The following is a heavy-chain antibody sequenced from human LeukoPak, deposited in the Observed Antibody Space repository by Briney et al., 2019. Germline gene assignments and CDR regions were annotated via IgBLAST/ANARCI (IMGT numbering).Heavy chain of an antibody. CDR2: IYSGGST. D-gene: IGHD3-22*01. CDR1: GFTVSSNY. CDR3: AKVGGGKGYYDSSGYYSGYYYYMDV. J-gene: IGHJ6*03. V-gene: IGHV3-53*01. Sequence: GGSLRLSCAASGFTVSSNYMSWVRQAPGKGLEWVSVIYSGGSTYYADSVKGRFTISRDNSKNTLYLQMNSLRAEDTAVYYCAKVGGGKGYYDSSGYYSGYYYYMDVWGKGTTVTVSS.